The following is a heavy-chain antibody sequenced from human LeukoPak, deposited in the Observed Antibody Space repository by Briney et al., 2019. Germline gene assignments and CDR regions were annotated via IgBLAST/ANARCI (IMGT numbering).Heavy chain of an antibody. D-gene: IGHD2-15*01. V-gene: IGHV3-30-3*01. CDR3: ARGRGCSGAICYRGLDV. J-gene: IGHJ6*02. CDR1: GFAFSGSA. CDR2: ISYDEGNT. Sequence: GGSLRLSCVASGFAFSGSAMHWIRQAPGKGLEWVAVISYDEGNTYYAASVKGRFIISRDNSKNTLYLQTNSLRAEDTAVYYCARGRGCSGAICYRGLDVWGQGTTVTVSS.